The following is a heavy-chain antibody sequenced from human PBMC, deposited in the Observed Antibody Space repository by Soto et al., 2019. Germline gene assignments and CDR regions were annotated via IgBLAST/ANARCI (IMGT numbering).Heavy chain of an antibody. CDR1: GFTFSSYS. D-gene: IGHD6-19*01. CDR2: ISSSSSYI. V-gene: IGHV3-21*01. Sequence: GGSLRLSCAASGFTFSSYSMNWVRQAPGKGLEWVSSISSSSSYIYYADSVKGRFTNSRDNAKNSLYLQMNSLRAEDTAVYYCARTPPSSTEYSSGWFFDYWGQGTLVTVSS. CDR3: ARTPPSSTEYSSGWFFDY. J-gene: IGHJ4*02.